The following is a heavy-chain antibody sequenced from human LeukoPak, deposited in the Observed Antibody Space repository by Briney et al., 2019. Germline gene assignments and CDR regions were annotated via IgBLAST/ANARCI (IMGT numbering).Heavy chain of an antibody. CDR3: ARDIPLSGYSYGFHWFDP. J-gene: IGHJ5*02. D-gene: IGHD5-18*01. CDR1: GYTFSSYS. V-gene: IGHV3-21*01. CDR2: ISSSSSYI. Sequence: SGGSLRLSCAASGYTFSSYSMNWVRQAPGKGLEWVSSISSSSSYIYYADSVKGRFTISRDNAKNSLYLQMNSLRAEDTAVYYCARDIPLSGYSYGFHWFDPWGQGTLVTASS.